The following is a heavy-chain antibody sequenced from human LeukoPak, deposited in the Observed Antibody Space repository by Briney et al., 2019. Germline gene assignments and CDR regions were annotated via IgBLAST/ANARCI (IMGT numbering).Heavy chain of an antibody. J-gene: IGHJ3*02. CDR2: ISYDVSNK. CDR3: ASLNSSSDAFDI. Sequence: GGSLRLSCAASGFTFSSYAMHWVRQAPGKGLEWVAVISYDVSNKYYADSVKGRFTISRDNSKNTLYLQMNSLRAEDTAVYYCASLNSSSDAFDIWGQGTMVTVSS. CDR1: GFTFSSYA. V-gene: IGHV3-30-3*01.